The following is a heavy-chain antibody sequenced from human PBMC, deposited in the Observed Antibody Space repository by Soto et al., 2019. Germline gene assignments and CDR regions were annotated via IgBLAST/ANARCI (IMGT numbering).Heavy chain of an antibody. CDR3: LKAQRYDFWSGYYPYYYYYYGMYV. CDR2: ISYDGSNK. D-gene: IGHD3-3*01. CDR1: GFTFSSYG. J-gene: IGHJ6*02. V-gene: IGHV3-30*18. Sequence: QVQLVETGGGVVQPGRSLRLSCAASGFTFSSYGMHWVRQAPGKGLEWVAVISYDGSNKYYADSVKGRITISRDNSKNTLYLQINSLRAEDTAVNYSLKAQRYDFWSGYYPYYYYYYGMYVWGQGTTDTVSS.